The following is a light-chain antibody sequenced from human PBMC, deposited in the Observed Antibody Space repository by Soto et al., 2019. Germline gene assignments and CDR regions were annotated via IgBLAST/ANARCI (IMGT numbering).Light chain of an antibody. V-gene: IGKV3-20*01. J-gene: IGKJ2*01. Sequence: EIVLTQSPGTLSLSPGERATLSCRASQSVSSSYLAWYQQKPGQAPRLLIYGASSRATGIPDRFSGSGSGTDFTLTISRLEPEDFAVYYCQQTYSPPHTFGQGTKLEI. CDR1: QSVSSSY. CDR2: GAS. CDR3: QQTYSPPHT.